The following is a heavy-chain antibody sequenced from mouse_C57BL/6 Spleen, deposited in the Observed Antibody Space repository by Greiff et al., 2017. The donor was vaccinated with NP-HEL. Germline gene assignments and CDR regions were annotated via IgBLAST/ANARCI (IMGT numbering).Heavy chain of an antibody. CDR3: ARHDDYFDY. CDR2: ISNGGGRT. D-gene: IGHD2-3*01. CDR1: GFTFSDYY. J-gene: IGHJ2*01. V-gene: IGHV5-12*01. Sequence: EVKVVESGGGLVQPGGSLKLSCAASGFTFSDYYMYWVRQTPEKRLEWVAYISNGGGRTYYPDTVKGRFTISRDNAKNTLYLQMSRLKSEDTAMYYCARHDDYFDYWGQGTTLTVSS.